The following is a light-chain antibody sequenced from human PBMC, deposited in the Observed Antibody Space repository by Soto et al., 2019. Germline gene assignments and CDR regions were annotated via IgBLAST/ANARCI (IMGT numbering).Light chain of an antibody. V-gene: IGKV1-39*01. CDR3: QQSYSTWT. CDR1: QSISSY. J-gene: IGKJ1*01. Sequence: DIQLTQSPSSLSASVGDRVTITCRTSQSISSYLNWYQQKPGKAPKLLIYAASSLQSGVPSRFSGSGSGTDFTLTISSLQPEDFAIYYCQQSYSTWTFGQGTKVDIK. CDR2: AAS.